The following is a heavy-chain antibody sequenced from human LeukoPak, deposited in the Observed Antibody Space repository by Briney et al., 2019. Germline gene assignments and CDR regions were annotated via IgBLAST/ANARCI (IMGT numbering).Heavy chain of an antibody. CDR3: ARKGYSSQDYFDY. Sequence: PSETLSLTCTVFGGSISSFYWSWIRQPPGKGLECIGYVYHSGSTNYNPSLKSRVTISVDTSKTQFSLKLSSVTAADTAVYYCARKGYSSQDYFDYWGQGTLVTVSS. CDR2: VYHSGST. CDR1: GGSISSFY. J-gene: IGHJ4*02. D-gene: IGHD5-18*01. V-gene: IGHV4-59*01.